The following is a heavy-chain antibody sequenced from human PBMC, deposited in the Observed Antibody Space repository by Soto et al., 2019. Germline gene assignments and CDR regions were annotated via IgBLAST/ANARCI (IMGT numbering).Heavy chain of an antibody. Sequence: GGSLRLSCAASGFTFSSYWMHWVRQAPGKGLVWVSRINSDGSSTSYADSVKGRFTISRDNAKNTLYLQMNSLRAEDTAVYYCARAKSLKYYMDVWGKGTTVTVSS. J-gene: IGHJ6*03. CDR1: GFTFSSYW. CDR3: ARAKSLKYYMDV. V-gene: IGHV3-74*01. CDR2: INSDGSST.